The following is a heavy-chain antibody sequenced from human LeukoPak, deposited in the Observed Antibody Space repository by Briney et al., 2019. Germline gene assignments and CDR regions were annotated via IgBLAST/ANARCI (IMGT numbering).Heavy chain of an antibody. CDR3: AKYCLGARSPFDF. J-gene: IGHJ4*02. CDR2: IGASGDTT. CDR1: GYTFTSYL. V-gene: IGHV3-23*01. Sequence: PGGSLRLSCAASGYTFTSYLMNWVRQAPGKGLEWVSTIGASGDTTNYAHSVKGRFTVSRDNSKNTLFLQMNRLRAEDTAVYYCAKYCLGARSPFDFWGQGTLVTVSS. D-gene: IGHD1-26*01.